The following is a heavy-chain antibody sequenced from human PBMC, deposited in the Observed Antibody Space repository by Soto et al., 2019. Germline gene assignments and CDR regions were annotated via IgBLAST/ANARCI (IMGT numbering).Heavy chain of an antibody. CDR1: GFTFSSYW. CDR3: ARARGYCSSTSCYGYYFDY. J-gene: IGHJ4*02. CDR2: INSDGSST. V-gene: IGHV3-74*01. Sequence: GGSLRLSCAASGFTFSSYWMHWVRQAPGKGLVWVSRINSDGSSTSYADSVKGRFTISRDNAKNTLYLQMNGLRAEDTAVYYCARARGYCSSTSCYGYYFDYWGQGTLVTVSS. D-gene: IGHD2-2*03.